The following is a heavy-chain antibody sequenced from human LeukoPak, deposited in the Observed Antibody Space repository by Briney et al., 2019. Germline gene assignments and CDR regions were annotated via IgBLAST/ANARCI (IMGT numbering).Heavy chain of an antibody. Sequence: PGGSLRLSCAGSGFIFSSYWMNWVRQAPGKGLEWVANINEDGSEKYYVDSVKGRFTISRDNAKNLLYLQMNSLRVEDTAVYYCARGSTRDKFDPWGQGTLVTVSS. D-gene: IGHD2-15*01. CDR3: ARGSTRDKFDP. V-gene: IGHV3-7*01. CDR1: GFIFSSYW. CDR2: INEDGSEK. J-gene: IGHJ5*02.